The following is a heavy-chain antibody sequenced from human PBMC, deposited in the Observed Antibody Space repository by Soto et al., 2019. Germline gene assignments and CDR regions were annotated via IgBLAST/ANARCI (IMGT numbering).Heavy chain of an antibody. D-gene: IGHD2-21*02. CDR2: IYWDNDK. Sequence: QITLKESGPTLVKPTQTLTLTCTFSGFSLSTSGVGVGWIRQPPGKALEWLALIYWDNDKRYSPSLQSRLTITKDTSKNQVVLTMSNMDHVDTATYYCVHSRCGGDCLQSYPSHYYYGTDVWGQGTTVTVSS. CDR1: GFSLSTSGVG. J-gene: IGHJ6*02. CDR3: VHSRCGGDCLQSYPSHYYYGTDV. V-gene: IGHV2-5*02.